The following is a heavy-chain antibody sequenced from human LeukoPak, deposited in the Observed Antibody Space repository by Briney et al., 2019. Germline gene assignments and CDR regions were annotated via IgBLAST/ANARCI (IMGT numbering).Heavy chain of an antibody. J-gene: IGHJ4*02. Sequence: SETLSLTCTVSGGSISSYYWSWIRQPPGKGLEWIGYIYYSGSTNYNPSLKSRVTISVDTSKNQFSLKLSSVTAADTAVYYCARAPGTVTTWNYWGQGTLVTVSS. D-gene: IGHD4-17*01. CDR1: GGSISSYY. CDR3: ARAPGTVTTWNY. CDR2: IYYSGST. V-gene: IGHV4-59*01.